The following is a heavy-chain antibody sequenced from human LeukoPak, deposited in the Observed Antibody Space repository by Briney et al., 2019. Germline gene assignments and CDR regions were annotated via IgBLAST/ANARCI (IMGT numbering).Heavy chain of an antibody. CDR1: GFSSSTFV. CDR2: IASDGSST. D-gene: IGHD4-23*01. J-gene: IGHJ4*02. V-gene: IGHV3-74*01. CDR3: ARGRPHGNDY. Sequence: GGSLRLSCAASGFSSSTFVMHWVRQAPGKGLVWVSRIASDGSSTTYADSVKGRFSISRDNAKNTLYLQMNSLRVEDTAVYYCARGRPHGNDYWGQGTLVTVSS.